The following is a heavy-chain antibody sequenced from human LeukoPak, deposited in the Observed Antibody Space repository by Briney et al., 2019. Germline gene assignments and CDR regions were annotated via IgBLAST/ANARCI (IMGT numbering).Heavy chain of an antibody. CDR1: GGSISSYY. CDR3: ATGPQLWSGYSFDY. V-gene: IGHV4-59*01. J-gene: IGHJ4*02. D-gene: IGHD3-3*01. CDR2: IYYSGST. Sequence: SETLSLTCTVSGGSISSYYWSWIRQPPGKGLEWIGYIYYSGSTNYNPSLKSRVTISVDTSKNQFSLKLSSVTAADTAVYYCATGPQLWSGYSFDYWGQGTLVTVSS.